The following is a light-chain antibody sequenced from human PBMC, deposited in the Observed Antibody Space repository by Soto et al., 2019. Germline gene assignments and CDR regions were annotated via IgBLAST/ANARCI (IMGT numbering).Light chain of an antibody. CDR2: GAT. CDR3: QQYGSSPLT. CDR1: QSVSSSY. Sequence: EIVLTQSPGTLSLSPEERATLSCRASQSVSSSYLAWYQQKPGQAPRFLIYGATTRASGIPDRFSGSGSGTDFTLTISRLEPEDFAVYYCQQYGSSPLTFGGGTKVEIK. J-gene: IGKJ4*01. V-gene: IGKV3-20*01.